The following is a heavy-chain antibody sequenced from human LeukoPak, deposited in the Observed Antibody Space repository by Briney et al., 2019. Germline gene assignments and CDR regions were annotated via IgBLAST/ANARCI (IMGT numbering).Heavy chain of an antibody. CDR1: GYSISSGYY. Sequence: PSETLSLTCSVSGYSISSGYYWGWIRPPPGKGLEWMGIIYQSGKTYCNPSLESRVTISVDTSKNRFSLKMNSMTAADTAMYYCARGLPGGQLSRYDYWGQGTLVTVSS. CDR3: ARGLPGGQLSRYDY. CDR2: IYQSGKT. J-gene: IGHJ4*02. V-gene: IGHV4-38-2*02. D-gene: IGHD6-13*01.